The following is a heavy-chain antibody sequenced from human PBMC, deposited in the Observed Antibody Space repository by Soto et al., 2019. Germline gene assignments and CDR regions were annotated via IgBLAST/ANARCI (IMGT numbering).Heavy chain of an antibody. CDR2: IYPGDSDT. CDR1: GYSFTSYW. CDR3: ARHIILTGDAFDI. D-gene: IGHD7-27*01. Sequence: GESLKISCKGSGYSFTSYWIGWVRQMPGKGLEWMGIIYPGDSDTRYSPSFQGQVTISADKSISTAYLQWSSLKASDTAMYYCARHIILTGDAFDIWGQGTMVTVSS. V-gene: IGHV5-51*01. J-gene: IGHJ3*02.